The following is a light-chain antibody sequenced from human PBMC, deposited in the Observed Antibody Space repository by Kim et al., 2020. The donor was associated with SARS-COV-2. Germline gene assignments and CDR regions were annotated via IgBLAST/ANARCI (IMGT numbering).Light chain of an antibody. V-gene: IGKV1-27*01. CDR1: KSISNH. CDR3: QKYNNAPHT. CDR2: AAS. J-gene: IGKJ2*01. Sequence: SASVGDRVTITCRASKSISNHLAWYQQKPGKVPNLLIYAASALQSGVPSRFSGGGFGTDFTLTISSLQPEDAATYYWQKYNNAPHTFGQGTKLEI.